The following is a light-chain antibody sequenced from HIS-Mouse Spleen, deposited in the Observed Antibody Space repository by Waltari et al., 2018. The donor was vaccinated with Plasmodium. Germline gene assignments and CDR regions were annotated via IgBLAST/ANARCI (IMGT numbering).Light chain of an antibody. J-gene: IGKJ1*01. Sequence: EIVMTQSPATLSVSPGERATLSGRASQSVSSNLAGYKKKPGQPPRLLIYGASTRATGIPARFSGSGSGTEFTLTISSMQSEDFAVYYCQQYNNWPPWTFGQGTKVEIK. CDR2: GAS. V-gene: IGKV3-15*01. CDR3: QQYNNWPPWT. CDR1: QSVSSN.